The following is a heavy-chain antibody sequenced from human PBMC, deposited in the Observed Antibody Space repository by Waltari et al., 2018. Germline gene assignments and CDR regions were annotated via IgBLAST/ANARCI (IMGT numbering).Heavy chain of an antibody. V-gene: IGHV1-69*08. Sequence: QVQLVQSGAEVKKPGSSVKVSCKASGGTFSSYAISWVRQAPGQGLEWMGRIIPIFGTANYAQKSQGRVTITADKSTSTAYMELSSLRSEDTAVYYCASPYYYDSSGYYNPYYYYGMDVWGQGTTVTVSS. J-gene: IGHJ6*02. CDR2: IIPIFGTA. D-gene: IGHD3-22*01. CDR1: GGTFSSYA. CDR3: ASPYYYDSSGYYNPYYYYGMDV.